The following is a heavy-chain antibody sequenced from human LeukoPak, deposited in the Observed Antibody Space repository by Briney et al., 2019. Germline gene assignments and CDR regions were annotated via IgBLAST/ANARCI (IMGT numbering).Heavy chain of an antibody. Sequence: ASVKASCKASGYTFTGYYMHWVRQAPGQGLEWMGWINPNSGDTNFAQKFQGRVTMTRDTSISTAYMELSRLRSDDTAVYYCAAGYSSGWWLVFWGQGTLVTVSS. CDR1: GYTFTGYY. D-gene: IGHD6-19*01. CDR3: AAGYSSGWWLVF. V-gene: IGHV1-2*02. CDR2: INPNSGDT. J-gene: IGHJ4*02.